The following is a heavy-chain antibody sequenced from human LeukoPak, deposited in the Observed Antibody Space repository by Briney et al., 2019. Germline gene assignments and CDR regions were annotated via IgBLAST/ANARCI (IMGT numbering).Heavy chain of an antibody. J-gene: IGHJ4*02. CDR3: ARSFLSIAAAATDY. Sequence: PGGSLRLSCAASGFTFSSYSMNWVRQAPGKGVEWVSSIGSSSSYIYYADSVKGRFTISRDNAKNSLYLQMNSLRAEDTAVYYCARSFLSIAAAATDYWGQGTLVTVSS. D-gene: IGHD6-13*01. CDR1: GFTFSSYS. CDR2: IGSSSSYI. V-gene: IGHV3-21*01.